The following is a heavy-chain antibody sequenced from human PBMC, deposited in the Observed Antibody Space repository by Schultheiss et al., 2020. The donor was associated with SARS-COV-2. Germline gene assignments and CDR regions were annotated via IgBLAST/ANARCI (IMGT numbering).Heavy chain of an antibody. J-gene: IGHJ6*02. CDR1: GFTFSSYG. CDR3: AKYRLYGDYSTWGHFHYDMDV. V-gene: IGHV3-7*01. CDR2: IKQDGSEK. Sequence: GGSLRLSCAASGFTFSSYGMHWVRQAPGKGLEWVANIKQDGSEKYYVDSVKGRFTISRDSSKNTLYLQMNSLRVEDTAVFYCAKYRLYGDYSTWGHFHYDMDVWGQGTTVTVSS. D-gene: IGHD4-17*01.